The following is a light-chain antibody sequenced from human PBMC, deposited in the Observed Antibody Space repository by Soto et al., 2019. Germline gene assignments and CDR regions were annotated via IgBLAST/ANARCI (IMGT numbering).Light chain of an antibody. V-gene: IGKV1-39*01. J-gene: IGKJ2*01. CDR2: EAS. CDR1: ENIRDF. Sequence: DIQMTQSPSSLSASVGDRATISCRARENIRDFLNWYQQKPGRAPKLLMFEASTLQSCVPSRFSGGGSGTDFTLTISILQPEAFATYFCQLSYGTPPTFGQGTKLEIK. CDR3: QLSYGTPPT.